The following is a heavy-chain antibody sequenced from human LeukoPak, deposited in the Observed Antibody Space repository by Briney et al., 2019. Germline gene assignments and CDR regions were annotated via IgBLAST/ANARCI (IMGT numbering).Heavy chain of an antibody. J-gene: IGHJ4*02. CDR3: ARDPGLRLGELSR. CDR2: INPSSGGT. Sequence: GASVKVSCKASGYTFTGYYMHWVRQAPGQGLEWMGWINPSSGGTNYAQKFQGRVTMTRDTSISTAYMELSRLRSDDTAVYYCARDPGLRLGELSRWGQGTLVTVSS. CDR1: GYTFTGYY. D-gene: IGHD3-16*02. V-gene: IGHV1-2*02.